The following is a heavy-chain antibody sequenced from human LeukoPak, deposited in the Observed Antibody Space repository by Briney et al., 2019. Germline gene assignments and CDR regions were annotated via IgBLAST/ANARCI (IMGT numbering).Heavy chain of an antibody. Sequence: ASVKVSCKASGYTFTSYYMHWVRQAPGQGLEWMGIINPSGGSTSYAQKFQGRVTMTRDTSISTAYMELSRLRSDDTAVYCCAVSPNSSSYYFGYWGQGTLVTVSS. CDR3: AVSPNSSSYYFGY. CDR2: INPSGGST. V-gene: IGHV1-46*01. D-gene: IGHD3-22*01. CDR1: GYTFTSYY. J-gene: IGHJ4*02.